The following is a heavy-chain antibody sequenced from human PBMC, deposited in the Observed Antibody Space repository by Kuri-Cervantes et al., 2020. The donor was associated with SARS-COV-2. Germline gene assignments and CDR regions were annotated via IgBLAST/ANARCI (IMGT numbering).Heavy chain of an antibody. Sequence: GSLRLSCTVSGGSISSYYWSWIRQPPGKGLEWIGYIYYSGSTNYNPSLKSRVTISVDTSKNQFSLKLSSVTAADTAVYYCARGGRSYYDTLTGYFWFDYWGQGTLVTVSS. V-gene: IGHV4-59*01. D-gene: IGHD3-9*01. J-gene: IGHJ4*02. CDR2: IYYSGST. CDR1: GGSISSYY. CDR3: ARGGRSYYDTLTGYFWFDY.